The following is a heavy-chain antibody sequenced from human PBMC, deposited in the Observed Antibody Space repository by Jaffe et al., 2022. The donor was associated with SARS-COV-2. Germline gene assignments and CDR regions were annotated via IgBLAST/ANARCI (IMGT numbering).Heavy chain of an antibody. V-gene: IGHV4-61*02. Sequence: QVQLQESGPGLVKPSQTLSLTCTVSGGSISSGSYYWSWIRQPAGKGLEWIGRIYTSGSTNYNPSLKSRVTISVDTSKNQFSLKLSSVTAADTAVYYCARDSGSRHYYYYGMDVWGQGTTVTVSS. J-gene: IGHJ6*02. CDR1: GGSISSGSYY. D-gene: IGHD6-13*01. CDR3: ARDSGSRHYYYYGMDV. CDR2: IYTSGST.